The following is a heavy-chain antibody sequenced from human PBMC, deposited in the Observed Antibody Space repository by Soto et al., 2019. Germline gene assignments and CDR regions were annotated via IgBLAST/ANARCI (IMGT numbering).Heavy chain of an antibody. CDR1: LFPFSRYC. CDR3: ATFYSYGDHYYYYGMAV. J-gene: IGHJ6*02. D-gene: IGHD5-18*01. V-gene: IGHV3-30*03. Sequence: SRTHSWSPPLFPFSRYCLHWVLKAPCKGLEWVAVISYDGSNKYYADSVKGRFTISRDNSKDTLYLQTNSLRAEDTAVYYCATFYSYGDHYYYYGMAVWGQGTTVTVS. CDR2: ISYDGSNK.